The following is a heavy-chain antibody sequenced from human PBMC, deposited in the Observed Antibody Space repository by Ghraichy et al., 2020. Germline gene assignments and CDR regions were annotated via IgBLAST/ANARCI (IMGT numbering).Heavy chain of an antibody. CDR2: ISGSGGST. V-gene: IGHV3-23*01. J-gene: IGHJ4*02. Sequence: GGSLRLSCAASGFTFSSYAMSWVRQAPGKGLEWVSAISGSGGSTYYADSVKGRFTISRDNSKNTLYLQMNSLRAEDTAVYYCAKLEYYYDSSGPPVLYFDYWGQGTLVTVSS. CDR3: AKLEYYYDSSGPPVLYFDY. CDR1: GFTFSSYA. D-gene: IGHD3-22*01.